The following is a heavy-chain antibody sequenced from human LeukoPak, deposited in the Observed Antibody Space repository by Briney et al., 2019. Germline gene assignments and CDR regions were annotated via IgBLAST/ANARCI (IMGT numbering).Heavy chain of an antibody. D-gene: IGHD3-3*01. CDR3: AKSYYDFWSGYYQTFDY. J-gene: IGHJ4*02. V-gene: IGHV3-64*01. CDR1: GFTFSSYS. CDR2: ISSVGEST. Sequence: PGGSLRLSCSASGFTFSSYSIHWVRQAPGKGLEYVSAISSVGESTYYANSMKGRFTISRDNSKNTLCLQMGSLRAEDTAVYYCAKSYYDFWSGYYQTFDYWGQGTLVTVSS.